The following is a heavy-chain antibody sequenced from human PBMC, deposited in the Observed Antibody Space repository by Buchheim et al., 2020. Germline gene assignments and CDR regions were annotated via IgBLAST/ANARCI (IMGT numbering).Heavy chain of an antibody. CDR3: ARDGDDSSGYPL. CDR1: GGSISSSSFY. V-gene: IGHV4-39*07. Sequence: QLQLQESGPGLVKPSETLSLTCNASGGSISSSSFYWGWMRQPPGKGLGWIGSLYNSGSTYYNSSLKSRVTISVDTSKNQFSLKLSSVTAADTAVYYCARDGDDSSGYPLWGQGTL. CDR2: LYNSGST. D-gene: IGHD3-22*01. J-gene: IGHJ4*02.